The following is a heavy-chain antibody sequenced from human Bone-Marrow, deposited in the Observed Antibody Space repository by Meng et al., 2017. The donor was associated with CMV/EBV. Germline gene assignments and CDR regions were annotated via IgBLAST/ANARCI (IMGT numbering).Heavy chain of an antibody. D-gene: IGHD4-17*01. CDR1: GFSFDESG. CDR2: INWRGDTT. V-gene: IGHV3-20*04. CDR3: ARPYGDYEDYFDY. Sequence: GESLKISCAASGFSFDESGMSWVRQVPGKGLEWVSGINWRGDTTHYADSVRGRFTISRDNAKNSLYLQMNSLRAEDTAVYYCARPYGDYEDYFDYWGQGTLVTVSS. J-gene: IGHJ4*02.